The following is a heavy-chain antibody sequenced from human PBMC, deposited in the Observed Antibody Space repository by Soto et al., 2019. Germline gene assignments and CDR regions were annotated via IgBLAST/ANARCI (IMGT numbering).Heavy chain of an antibody. J-gene: IGHJ4*02. Sequence: QVQLVQSGAEVKKPGASVKVSCRASGYIFTVYYMHWVRQAPGQGLEWMGWINPNSGITNYAQNFQGRVTMTRDTSITTVYMELSRLRSDDTAVYYCARAPHGDYVDSWGQGTLVTAS. CDR1: GYIFTVYY. CDR3: ARAPHGDYVDS. CDR2: INPNSGIT. D-gene: IGHD4-17*01. V-gene: IGHV1-2*02.